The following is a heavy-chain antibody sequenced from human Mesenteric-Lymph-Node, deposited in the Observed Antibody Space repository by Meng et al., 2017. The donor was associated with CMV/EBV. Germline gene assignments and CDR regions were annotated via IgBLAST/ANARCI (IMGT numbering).Heavy chain of an antibody. Sequence: QVQLVQSGAEVKKPESSVKVSCKASGGTFSSYTISWVRQAPGQGLEWVGRIIPILGIANYAQKFQGRVTITADKSTSTAYMELSSLRSEDTAVYYCAGGIAAAGSRWFDPWGQGTLVTVSS. V-gene: IGHV1-69*02. CDR2: IIPILGIA. CDR3: AGGIAAAGSRWFDP. D-gene: IGHD6-13*01. J-gene: IGHJ5*02. CDR1: GGTFSSYT.